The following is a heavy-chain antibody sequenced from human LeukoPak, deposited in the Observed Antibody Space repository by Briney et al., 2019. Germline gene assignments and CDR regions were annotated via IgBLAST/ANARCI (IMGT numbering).Heavy chain of an antibody. CDR3: AITITGTTSRFGAFDI. J-gene: IGHJ3*02. Sequence: GASVKVSCKASGGTFSSYAISWVPQAPGQGLGWMGGIIPIFGTANYAQKFQGRVTVTTDESTSTAYMELSSLRSEDTAVYYCAITITGTTSRFGAFDIWGQGTMVTVSS. D-gene: IGHD1-20*01. V-gene: IGHV1-69*05. CDR2: IIPIFGTA. CDR1: GGTFSSYA.